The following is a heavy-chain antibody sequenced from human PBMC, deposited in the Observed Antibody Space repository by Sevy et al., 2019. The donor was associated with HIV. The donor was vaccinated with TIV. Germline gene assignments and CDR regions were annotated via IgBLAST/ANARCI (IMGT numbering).Heavy chain of an antibody. J-gene: IGHJ4*02. CDR3: AFHRGGWFSSEYYFDY. CDR1: GGSVSSGSYY. D-gene: IGHD3-10*01. V-gene: IGHV4-61*01. Sequence: SETLSLTCTVSGGSVSSGSYYWSWIRQPSGKGLEWIGYIYYSGSTNYNPSLKSRVTISVDTSKNQFSLKLSSVTAADTAVYYCAFHRGGWFSSEYYFDYWGQGTLVTVSS. CDR2: IYYSGST.